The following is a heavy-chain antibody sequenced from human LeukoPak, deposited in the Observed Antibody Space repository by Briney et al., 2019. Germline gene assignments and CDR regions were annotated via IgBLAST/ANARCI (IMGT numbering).Heavy chain of an antibody. V-gene: IGHV3-23*01. CDR3: ARAKFWSGYYRDY. CDR2: ISGSGGST. D-gene: IGHD3-3*01. Sequence: GGSLRPSCAASGFTFSSYAMSWVRQAPGKGLEWVSAISGSGGSTYYADSVKGRFTISRDNAKNSLYLQMNSLRAEDTAVYYCARAKFWSGYYRDYWGQGTLVTVSS. CDR1: GFTFSSYA. J-gene: IGHJ4*02.